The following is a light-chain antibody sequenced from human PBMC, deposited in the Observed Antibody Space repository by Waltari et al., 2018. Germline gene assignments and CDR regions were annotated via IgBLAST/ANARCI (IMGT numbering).Light chain of an antibody. V-gene: IGLV1-47*01. CDR2: TND. Sequence: QSVLTQPPSASGTPGQRVLIPCSGSSSNLGSNYVYWYQQIPGTAPKLLIDTNDQRPAGGLDRCSGSKSGTSASLAIIGLRSEYEADYFCASWDGSLSGRVFGGGTKLTVL. J-gene: IGLJ3*02. CDR1: SSNLGSNY. CDR3: ASWDGSLSGRV.